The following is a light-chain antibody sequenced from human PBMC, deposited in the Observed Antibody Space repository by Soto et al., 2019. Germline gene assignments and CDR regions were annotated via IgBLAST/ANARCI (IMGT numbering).Light chain of an antibody. Sequence: QAGSVYGSDRQWSSISRNKNRSEVGGYKYVSWDQQHPGEAPKGKIFYVSNRTKGGCNRFSGFKCGKEASLTICGLQAHDEADYFCRSYTPSRPLFVFGPGPRVPAL. CDR2: YVS. CDR1: RSEVGGYKY. V-gene: IGLV2-14*03. J-gene: IGLJ1*01. CDR3: RSYTPSRPLFV.